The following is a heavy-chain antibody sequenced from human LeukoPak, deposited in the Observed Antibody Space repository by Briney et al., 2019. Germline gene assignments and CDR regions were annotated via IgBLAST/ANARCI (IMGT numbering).Heavy chain of an antibody. Sequence: GGSLRLSCLASGYTFSSYSINWVRQAPGKGLEWVSSISVRSNYIYYADSVGGRFRISRDDARDSLYLQMNSLRAEDTAVYYCVRLRRNSDTSGFYYYYDFWGQGTLVTVSS. CDR1: GYTFSSYS. CDR3: VRLRRNSDTSGFYYYYDF. J-gene: IGHJ4*02. D-gene: IGHD3-22*01. CDR2: ISVRSNYI. V-gene: IGHV3-21*01.